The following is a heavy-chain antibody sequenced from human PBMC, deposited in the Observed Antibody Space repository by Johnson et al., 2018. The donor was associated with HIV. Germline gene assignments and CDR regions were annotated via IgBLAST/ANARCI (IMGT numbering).Heavy chain of an antibody. D-gene: IGHD3-10*01. CDR3: FEI. J-gene: IGHJ3*02. Sequence: QVQLVESGGGVVQPGRSLRLSCAASGFTFSSYAMHWVRQAPGKGLEWVAVISYDGSNKYYADSVKGRFTISRDNSKNTLYLQMNSLRADGSGSYFGFEIWGQGTMVTVSS. CDR1: GFTFSSYA. V-gene: IGHV3-30-3*01. CDR2: ISYDGSNK.